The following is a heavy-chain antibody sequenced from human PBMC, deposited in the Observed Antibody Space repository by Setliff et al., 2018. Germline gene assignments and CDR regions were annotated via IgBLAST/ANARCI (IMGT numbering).Heavy chain of an antibody. CDR2: IYPGDSDT. CDR1: GYIFTNYW. CDR3: ARVGPLTDDAFDI. V-gene: IGHV5-51*01. J-gene: IGHJ3*02. Sequence: GESLKISCKGSGYIFTNYWIGWVRQMPGKGLEWMGIIYPGDSDTRYSPSFQGQVTFSADKSISTAYLQWSSLKASDTAIYYCARVGPLTDDAFDIWGQGTMVTVSS. D-gene: IGHD1-26*01.